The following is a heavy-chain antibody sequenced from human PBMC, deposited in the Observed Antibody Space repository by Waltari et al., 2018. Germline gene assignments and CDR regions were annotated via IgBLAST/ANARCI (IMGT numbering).Heavy chain of an antibody. Sequence: QVQLQESGPGLVKPSQTLSLTCTVSGGPIRRRDYSWSLIRQPPGKGLEWIGYIYYSGSTYYNPSLKSRVTISVDTSKNQFSLKLSSVTAPDTAVYYCARAGYDYIWGSYPDYWGQGTLVTVSS. J-gene: IGHJ4*02. V-gene: IGHV4-30-4*08. D-gene: IGHD3-16*01. CDR1: GGPIRRRDYS. CDR3: ARAGYDYIWGSYPDY. CDR2: IYYSGST.